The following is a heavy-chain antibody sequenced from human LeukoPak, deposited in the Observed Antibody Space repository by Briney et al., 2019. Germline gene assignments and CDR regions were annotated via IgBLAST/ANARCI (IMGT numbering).Heavy chain of an antibody. CDR1: GFTFSSYA. V-gene: IGHV3-30-3*01. D-gene: IGHD2-2*01. J-gene: IGHJ4*02. CDR3: ARIPYCSSTNCYPSDY. CDR2: ISYDGSNK. Sequence: GSLRLSCAASGFTFSSYAMHWVRQAPGKGLEWVAVISYDGSNKYYADSVKGRFTISRDNSKNTLYLQMNSLRAEDTAVYYCARIPYCSSTNCYPSDYWGQGTLVTVSS.